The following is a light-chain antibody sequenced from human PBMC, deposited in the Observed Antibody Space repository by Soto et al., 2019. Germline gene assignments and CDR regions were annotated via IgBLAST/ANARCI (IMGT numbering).Light chain of an antibody. J-gene: IGKJ2*01. CDR1: QSVRSSY. CDR2: GAS. Sequence: ELVLTQSPGTLSLSPGERATLSLRASQSVRSSYLAWFQQKPGQAPRLLIYGASSSATGIPDRFSGSESGTDFTLTISRLEPEDVAVYYCQQYGSTPKTFGQGTKLEIK. CDR3: QQYGSTPKT. V-gene: IGKV3-20*01.